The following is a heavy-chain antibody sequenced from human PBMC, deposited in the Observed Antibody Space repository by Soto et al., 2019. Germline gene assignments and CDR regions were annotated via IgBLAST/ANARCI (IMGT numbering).Heavy chain of an antibody. CDR1: GFTLSSYG. CDR3: AKLVTSSSQY. D-gene: IGHD1-26*01. V-gene: IGHV3-23*01. Sequence: GGLLWRSCAASGFTLSSYGMIWARQAPGKGLEWVSAIGGSGGTTYYADSVKGRFTISRDNSKNTLYLQMNSLRADDTALYYCAKLVTSSSQYWGQGTLVTVSS. CDR2: IGGSGGTT. J-gene: IGHJ4*02.